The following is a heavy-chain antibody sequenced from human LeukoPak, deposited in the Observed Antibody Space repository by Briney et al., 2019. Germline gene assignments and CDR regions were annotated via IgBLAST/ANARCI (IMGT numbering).Heavy chain of an antibody. Sequence: SETLSLTCAVSGGSINNGGYSWSWVRQPPGKGLEWIGEIYHSGSTNYNPSLKSRVTISVDKSKNQFSLKLSSVTAADTAVYYCARGSAATVDYWGQGTLVTVSS. D-gene: IGHD2-15*01. CDR3: ARGSAATVDY. J-gene: IGHJ4*02. CDR1: GGSINNGGYS. V-gene: IGHV4-4*02. CDR2: IYHSGST.